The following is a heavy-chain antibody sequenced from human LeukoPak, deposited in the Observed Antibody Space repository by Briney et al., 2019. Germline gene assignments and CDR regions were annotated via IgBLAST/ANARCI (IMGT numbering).Heavy chain of an antibody. CDR2: ISADGTRT. Sequence: GGSLRLSRAASGFTFDEYAMHWVRHAPGKGLEWVSLISADGTRTFNVASVKGRFTVSRDNNKNSLYLQMNNLRTEDTALYYCAKDLSSLFNSFNIWGQGTLVTVSS. CDR1: GFTFDEYA. V-gene: IGHV3-43*02. D-gene: IGHD2/OR15-2a*01. CDR3: AKDLSSLFNSFNI. J-gene: IGHJ3*02.